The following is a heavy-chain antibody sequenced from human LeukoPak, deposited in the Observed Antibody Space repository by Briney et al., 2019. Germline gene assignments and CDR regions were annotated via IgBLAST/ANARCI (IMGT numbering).Heavy chain of an antibody. CDR1: GFTFSTYG. CDR2: ISGSGDST. Sequence: GGSLRLSCAASGFTFSTYGMSWVRQAPGKGLAWVSGISGSGDSTYYADSVRGRFTISRDNAKNSLSLHMNSLRGEDTAVYYCAIVDDFWSGYYTFDYWGQGTLVIVSS. D-gene: IGHD3-3*01. CDR3: AIVDDFWSGYYTFDY. V-gene: IGHV3-23*01. J-gene: IGHJ4*02.